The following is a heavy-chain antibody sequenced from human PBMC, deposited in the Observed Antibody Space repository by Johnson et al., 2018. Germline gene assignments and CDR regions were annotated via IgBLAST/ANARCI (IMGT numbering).Heavy chain of an antibody. D-gene: IGHD3-3*01. V-gene: IGHV3-7*01. J-gene: IGHJ3*02. CDR1: GFTFSSYW. CDR2: IKQDGSEK. Sequence: VQLVQAGGGLVQPGGSLRLICAASGFTFSSYWMSWVRQAPGKGLEWVANIKQDGSEKYYVDSVKGRFPISRDNAKNSLYLQMNSLRAEDTAVYYCARDFASRYYDFWSGENDAFDIWGQGTMVTVSS. CDR3: ARDFASRYYDFWSGENDAFDI.